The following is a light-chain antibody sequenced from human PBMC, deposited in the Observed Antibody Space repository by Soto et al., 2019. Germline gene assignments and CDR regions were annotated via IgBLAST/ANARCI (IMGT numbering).Light chain of an antibody. CDR1: QSVSSY. Sequence: VLTQSPATLSLSPGERATLSCRASQSVSSYLAWYQQKTGQAPRLLIYDASTRATGIPARFSGSGSGADFTLTISRLEPEDFAVYYCQQYGSSPLTCGGGTKVDIK. CDR2: DAS. CDR3: QQYGSSPLT. J-gene: IGKJ4*01. V-gene: IGKV3-11*01.